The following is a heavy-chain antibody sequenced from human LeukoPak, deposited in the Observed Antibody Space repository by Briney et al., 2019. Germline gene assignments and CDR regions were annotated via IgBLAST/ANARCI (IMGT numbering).Heavy chain of an antibody. V-gene: IGHV3-23*01. Sequence: GGSLRLSCAGSGFTFSSYAMNWVRQAPGKGLEWVSAISGSGGSIHYADSVRGRFTISRVNSKNTLILQMNSLRDEDTAVYYCAKVPRSGTDYWGQGTLVTVSS. CDR2: ISGSGGSI. J-gene: IGHJ4*02. D-gene: IGHD1-26*01. CDR1: GFTFSSYA. CDR3: AKVPRSGTDY.